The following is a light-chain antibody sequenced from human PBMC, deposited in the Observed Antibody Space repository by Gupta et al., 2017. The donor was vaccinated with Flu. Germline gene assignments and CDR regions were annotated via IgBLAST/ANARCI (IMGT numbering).Light chain of an antibody. V-gene: IGLV2-14*01. CDR2: DVT. J-gene: IGLJ2*01. CDR3: SSYTSTLAVA. Sequence: QSALTQPASVSGSPGQSITISCTGTTTDVGGYNSVSWYQQRPGTAPKLMIYDVTNRPSGISNRFSGSKSGNTASLTISGLRAEDEADYYCSSYTSTLAVAFGGGTKLTAL. CDR1: TTDVGGYNS.